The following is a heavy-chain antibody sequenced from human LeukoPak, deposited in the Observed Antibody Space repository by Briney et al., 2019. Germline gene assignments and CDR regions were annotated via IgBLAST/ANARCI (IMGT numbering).Heavy chain of an antibody. CDR3: ARQGPYCGGDCSNYFDF. Sequence: PSETLSLTCAVSGYSISSGFYWDWIRQPPGKGLEWIGTIYHSGSTYYNPSLKRRVTISVDTSTNQFSLTLSSVPAADTAVFYCARQGPYCGGDCSNYFDFWGQGILVTVSS. CDR2: IYHSGST. CDR1: GYSISSGFY. D-gene: IGHD2-21*01. V-gene: IGHV4-38-2*01. J-gene: IGHJ4*02.